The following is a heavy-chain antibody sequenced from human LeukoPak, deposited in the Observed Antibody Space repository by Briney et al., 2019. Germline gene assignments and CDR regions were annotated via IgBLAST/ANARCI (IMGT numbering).Heavy chain of an antibody. V-gene: IGHV3-21*01. CDR3: AREEGKQQMEAFDY. J-gene: IGHJ4*02. CDR1: GFTFSTYS. CDR2: IGGSSTSI. D-gene: IGHD6-13*01. Sequence: GGSLRLSCAASGFTFSTYSMNWVRQAPGKGLEWVSSIGGSSTSIYYAGSVKGRFTISRDNAKNSLYLQVNSLRAGDTAVYYCAREEGKQQMEAFDYWGQGTLVTVSS.